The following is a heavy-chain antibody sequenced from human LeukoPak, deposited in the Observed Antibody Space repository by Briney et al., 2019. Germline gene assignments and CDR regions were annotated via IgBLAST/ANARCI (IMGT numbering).Heavy chain of an antibody. V-gene: IGHV4-38-2*02. J-gene: IGHJ4*02. CDR2: IYHSGST. CDR1: GYSISSGYY. Sequence: SETLSLTCTVSGYSISSGYYWGWIRQPPGKGLEWIGSIYHSGSTYYNPSLKSRVTISVDTSKNQFSLKLSSVTAADTAVCYCARSSVSGGFDYWGQGTLVTVSS. D-gene: IGHD3-10*01. CDR3: ARSSVSGGFDY.